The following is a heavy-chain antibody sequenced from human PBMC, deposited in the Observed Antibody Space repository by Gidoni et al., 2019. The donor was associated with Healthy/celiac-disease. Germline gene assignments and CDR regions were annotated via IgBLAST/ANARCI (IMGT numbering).Heavy chain of an antibody. J-gene: IGHJ4*02. D-gene: IGHD3-3*01. V-gene: IGHV3-23*01. CDR1: GFTFSSYA. Sequence: EVQLLESVGGLVQPGGSLRLSCSASGFTFSSYAMRWVRQAPGQELEWVSASSGSGGSTYYADAVKGRCTISRDNSKNTLYLQMNSLRAEETAVYYCAKDREARFLEWLFFDYWGQGTLVTVSS. CDR2: SSGSGGST. CDR3: AKDREARFLEWLFFDY.